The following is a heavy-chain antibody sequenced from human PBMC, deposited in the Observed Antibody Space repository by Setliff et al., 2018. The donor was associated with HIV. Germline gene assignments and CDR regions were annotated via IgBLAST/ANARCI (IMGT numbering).Heavy chain of an antibody. Sequence: PSETLSLTCTVSGGFISSGDYYWSWIRQSPGKGLEWTGYIYYSGSAYYNPSFESRLSISVDKSKNQFSLTLSSVTAADTAVYYCARARSDWYNVRPYYFDLWGQGTPVTVSS. D-gene: IGHD6-19*01. CDR2: IYYSGSA. CDR3: ARARSDWYNVRPYYFDL. V-gene: IGHV4-30-4*08. CDR1: GGFISSGDYY. J-gene: IGHJ4*02.